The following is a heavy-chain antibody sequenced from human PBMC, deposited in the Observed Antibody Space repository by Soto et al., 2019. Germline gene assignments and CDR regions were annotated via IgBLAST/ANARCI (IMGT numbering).Heavy chain of an antibody. CDR1: GFTFSTYA. J-gene: IGHJ6*02. CDR3: AKDRTPHYYYYGMDV. Sequence: GGSLRLSCAASGFTFSTYAMSWVRQAPGKGLEWVSAIGSSGTPTYYADSVKGRFTVSRDNSKNTLYLQMNSLRAEDTAVYYCAKDRTPHYYYYGMDVWGQGTTVTVSS. CDR2: IGSSGTPT. V-gene: IGHV3-23*01.